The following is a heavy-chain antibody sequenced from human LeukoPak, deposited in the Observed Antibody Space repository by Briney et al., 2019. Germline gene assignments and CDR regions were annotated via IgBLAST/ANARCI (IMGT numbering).Heavy chain of an antibody. CDR2: IIPILGIA. V-gene: IGHV1-69*04. Sequence: SVTVSCKASGGTFSSYAISWVRQAPGQGLEWMGRIIPILGIANYAQKFQGRVTITADKSTSTAYMELSSLRSEDTAVYYCARGDYEEVWGQGTLVTVSS. D-gene: IGHD4-17*01. CDR1: GGTFSSYA. J-gene: IGHJ4*02. CDR3: ARGDYEEV.